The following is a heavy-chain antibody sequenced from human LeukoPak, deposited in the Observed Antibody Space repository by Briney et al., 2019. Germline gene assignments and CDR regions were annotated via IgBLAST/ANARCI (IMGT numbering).Heavy chain of an antibody. D-gene: IGHD6-19*01. CDR3: ARSIAVAGLPVDP. V-gene: IGHV4-61*02. J-gene: IGHJ5*02. Sequence: PSETLSLTCTVSGGSISSGSYYWSWIRQPAGKGLEWIGRIYTSGSTNYNPSLKSRVTISVDTSKNQFSLKLSSVTAADTAVYYCARSIAVAGLPVDPWGQGTLVTVSS. CDR2: IYTSGST. CDR1: GGSISSGSYY.